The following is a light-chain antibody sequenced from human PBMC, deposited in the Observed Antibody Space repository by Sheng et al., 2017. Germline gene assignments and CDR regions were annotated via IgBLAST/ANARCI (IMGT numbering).Light chain of an antibody. CDR1: QTISTY. CDR2: DAS. Sequence: VLTQSPATLSLSPGDTATLSCRASQTISTYLAWYQQKPGQAPRLLIFDASNRASGIPARFSGSGYGTHFTLTISRLDPEDFAVYYCQYYGSSPVTFGGGTRVEV. CDR3: QYYGSSPVT. V-gene: IGKV3-11*01. J-gene: IGKJ4*01.